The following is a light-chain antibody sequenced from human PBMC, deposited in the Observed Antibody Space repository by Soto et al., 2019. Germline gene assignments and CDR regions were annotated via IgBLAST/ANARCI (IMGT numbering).Light chain of an antibody. J-gene: IGKJ1*01. CDR3: QQYKGYSWT. CDR2: DAS. Sequence: DIQMTQSPSTLSASVGDRVTITCRASQSISSWLAWYQQKPGKAHKFLIYDASSLESGVPSRFSGSGSGTEFTLTISGLQPDDFATYYCQQYKGYSWTFGQGTKVEIK. CDR1: QSISSW. V-gene: IGKV1-5*01.